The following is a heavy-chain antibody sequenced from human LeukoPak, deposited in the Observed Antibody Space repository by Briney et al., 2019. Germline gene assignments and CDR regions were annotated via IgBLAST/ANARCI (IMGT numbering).Heavy chain of an antibody. D-gene: IGHD3-16*02. Sequence: PSETLSLTCAVYGGSFSGYYWRWIRQPPGKGLEWIGEINHSGSTNYNPSLKSRVTISVDTSKKQFSLKLSSVTAADTAVYYCARRGLRLEELSLGPETIRKASCFFDYWGQGTLVTVSS. V-gene: IGHV4-34*01. CDR1: GGSFSGYY. J-gene: IGHJ4*02. CDR2: INHSGST. CDR3: ARRGLRLEELSLGPETIRKASCFFDY.